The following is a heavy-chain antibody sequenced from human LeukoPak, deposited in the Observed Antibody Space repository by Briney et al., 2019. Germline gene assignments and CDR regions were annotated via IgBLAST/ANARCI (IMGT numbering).Heavy chain of an antibody. D-gene: IGHD3-22*01. V-gene: IGHV5-51*01. Sequence: GESLKISCKGSGYSFTSYWIGWVRQMPGKGLEWMGIIYPGDSDTRYSPSFQGQVTISADKSISTAYLQWSSLKASDTAMYYCATYYYDSSGYYYRGYWGRGTLVTVSS. J-gene: IGHJ4*02. CDR2: IYPGDSDT. CDR1: GYSFTSYW. CDR3: ATYYYDSSGYYYRGY.